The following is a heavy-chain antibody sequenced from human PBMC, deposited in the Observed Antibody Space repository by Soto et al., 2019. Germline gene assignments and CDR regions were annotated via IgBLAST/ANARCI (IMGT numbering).Heavy chain of an antibody. J-gene: IGHJ4*02. Sequence: SETLSLTCTVSSGSISSPNYYGDWIRQPPGKGLEWIGNIYYNGIFHYNPSLKSRVTISVDTSKSQSSLRLSSVTAADTAVYYCARRLVVVAARHFDYWGQGTLVTVSS. CDR3: ARRLVVVAARHFDY. CDR1: SGSISSPNYY. V-gene: IGHV4-39*01. D-gene: IGHD2-8*02. CDR2: IYYNGIF.